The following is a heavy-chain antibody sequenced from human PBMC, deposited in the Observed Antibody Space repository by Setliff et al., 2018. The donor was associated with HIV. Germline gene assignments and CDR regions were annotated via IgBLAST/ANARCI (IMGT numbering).Heavy chain of an antibody. V-gene: IGHV4-38-2*02. CDR1: GYSISSGYY. CDR2: IYHSGST. Sequence: KTSETLSLTCTVSGYSISSGYYWGWIRQPPGKGLEWIGSIYHSGSTYYNPSLKSRVTISVDTSKNQFSLKLSSVTAADTAVYYCARAMRGVVVTNMYYYYGMDVWGQGTTVTVSS. D-gene: IGHD2-21*02. CDR3: ARAMRGVVVTNMYYYYGMDV. J-gene: IGHJ6*02.